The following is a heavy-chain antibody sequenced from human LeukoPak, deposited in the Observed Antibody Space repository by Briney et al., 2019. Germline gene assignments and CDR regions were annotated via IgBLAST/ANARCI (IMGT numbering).Heavy chain of an antibody. CDR3: AREGAARPSFDY. D-gene: IGHD6-13*01. V-gene: IGHV3-7*01. CDR1: GFTFSSYW. J-gene: IGHJ4*02. CDR2: IKQDGSEK. Sequence: GGSLRLSCAASGFTFSSYWMSWVRQAPGKGLEWVANIKQDGSEKYYVDSVKGRFTISRDNAKNSLYLQMDSLRAEDTAVYYSAREGAARPSFDYWGQGTLVTVSS.